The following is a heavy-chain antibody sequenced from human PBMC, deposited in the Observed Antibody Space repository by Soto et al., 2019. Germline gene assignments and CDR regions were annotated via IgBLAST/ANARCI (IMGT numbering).Heavy chain of an antibody. CDR1: GFSLSSTRMA. J-gene: IGHJ4*02. CDR3: AHIVVAGLGYYFDY. V-gene: IGHV2-5*02. CDR2: IYWDDDK. Sequence: ITLKESGPTLVKPTQTLTLTCTFSGFSLSSTRMAVGWIRQSPGKALEWLALIYWDDDKRYSPFLKSRLTITKDTSKIQVVLTMSSMDPVDTARYYCAHIVVAGLGYYFDYWGQGTLVTVSS. D-gene: IGHD6-19*01.